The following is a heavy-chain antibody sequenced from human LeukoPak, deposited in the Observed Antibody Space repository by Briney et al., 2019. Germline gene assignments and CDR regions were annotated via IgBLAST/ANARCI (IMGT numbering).Heavy chain of an antibody. CDR1: GFTFSSYE. Sequence: PGGSLRLSCAASGFTFSSYEMNWVRQAPGKGLEWVSYISSSGSTIYYADSVKGRFTISRDNSKNTLYLQMNSLRAEDTAVYYCAKGVITILLWGQGTLVTVSS. J-gene: IGHJ4*02. CDR2: ISSSGSTI. V-gene: IGHV3-48*03. CDR3: AKGVITILL. D-gene: IGHD5-24*01.